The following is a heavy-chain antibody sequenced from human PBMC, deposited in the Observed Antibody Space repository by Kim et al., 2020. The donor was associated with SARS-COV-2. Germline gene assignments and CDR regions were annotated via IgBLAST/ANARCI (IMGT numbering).Heavy chain of an antibody. Sequence: SETLSLTCSVSGASIRSSSNYWGWIRQPPGKGLEWIGSIHNGGSTFYNSSLTSRATIFVDKPKNQFSLKLSSVTAADTAMYYCARRVWSGSSFAFDYWGQRILVTVSS. CDR3: ARRVWSGSSFAFDY. J-gene: IGHJ4*02. V-gene: IGHV4-39*01. D-gene: IGHD2-2*01. CDR1: GASIRSSSNY. CDR2: IHNGGST.